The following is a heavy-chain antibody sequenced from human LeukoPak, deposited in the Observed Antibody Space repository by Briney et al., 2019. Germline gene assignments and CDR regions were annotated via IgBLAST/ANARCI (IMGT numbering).Heavy chain of an antibody. V-gene: IGHV1-2*02. CDR1: GYTFTGYY. Sequence: GASVKVSCKASGYTFTGYYMHWVRQAPGQGLEWMGWINPNSGGTNYAQKFQGRVTMTRYTSISTAYLELSRLRSDDTAVYYCAREGYYGSGSYYRNWFAPWGQGTLVTVSS. CDR2: INPNSGGT. D-gene: IGHD3-10*01. CDR3: AREGYYGSGSYYRNWFAP. J-gene: IGHJ5*02.